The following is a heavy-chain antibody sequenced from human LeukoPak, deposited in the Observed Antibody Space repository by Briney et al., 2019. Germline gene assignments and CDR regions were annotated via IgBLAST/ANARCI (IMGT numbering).Heavy chain of an antibody. V-gene: IGHV1-2*02. CDR3: ARATYYYGSGSYHYNWFDP. CDR1: GYTFTGYY. J-gene: IGHJ5*02. D-gene: IGHD3-10*01. CDR2: INPNSGGT. Sequence: ASVKVSCKASGYTFTGYYMHWVRQAPGQGLEWMGWINPNSGGTNYAQMFQGRVTMTRDTSISTAYMELSRLRSEDTAVYYCARATYYYGSGSYHYNWFDPWGQGTLVTVSS.